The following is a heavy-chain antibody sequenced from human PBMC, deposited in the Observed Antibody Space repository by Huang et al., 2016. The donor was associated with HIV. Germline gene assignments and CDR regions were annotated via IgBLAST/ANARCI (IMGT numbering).Heavy chain of an antibody. D-gene: IGHD1-1*01. CDR3: ASWPWNRMDV. Sequence: EVQLVESGGGLVKPGGSLRLSCAASGFTFSSYSMNWVRQAPGKGLECVSSISSSSSYIYYADSVKGRFTISRDNAKNSLYLQMNSLRAEDTAVYYCASWPWNRMDVWGQGTTVTVSS. V-gene: IGHV3-21*01. CDR2: ISSSSSYI. J-gene: IGHJ6*02. CDR1: GFTFSSYS.